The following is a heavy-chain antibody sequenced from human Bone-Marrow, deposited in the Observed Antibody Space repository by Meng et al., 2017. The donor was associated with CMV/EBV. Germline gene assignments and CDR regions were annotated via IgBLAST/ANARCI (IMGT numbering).Heavy chain of an antibody. CDR1: GGPFTCHA. CDR3: AKGNYAGWFDP. Sequence: VRVWGSGGGGVRPGSSLKRPCESSGGPFTCHALTWVRQAPGKGLVWVSAMCGSVGSTYYADPVKSRCTISRDNSKNTLYLQMNSLRAEDTAVYYCAKGNYAGWFDPWGQGTLVTVSS. CDR2: MCGSVGST. V-gene: IGHV3-23*01. J-gene: IGHJ5*02. D-gene: IGHD1-7*01.